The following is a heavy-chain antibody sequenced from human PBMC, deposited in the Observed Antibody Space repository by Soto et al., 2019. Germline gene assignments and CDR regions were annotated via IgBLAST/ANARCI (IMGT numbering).Heavy chain of an antibody. CDR2: MNPNSGNT. V-gene: IGHV1-8*01. CDR1: GYTFTSYD. Sequence: QVQLVQSGAEVKKPGASVKVSCKASGYTFTSYDINWVRQATGQGLEWMGWMNPNSGNTGYAQKFQGRVTMTRNTSISTAYMELSSLRSEDTAVYYCAREKGHGDFWSGYWVGNWFDPWGQGTLVTVSS. D-gene: IGHD3-3*01. J-gene: IGHJ5*02. CDR3: AREKGHGDFWSGYWVGNWFDP.